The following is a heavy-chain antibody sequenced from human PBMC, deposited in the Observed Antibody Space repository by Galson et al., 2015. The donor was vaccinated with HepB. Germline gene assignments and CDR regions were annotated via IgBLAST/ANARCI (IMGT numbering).Heavy chain of an antibody. Sequence: CAIYGDSVSSHRAAWTWIRQSPSRGLEWLGRTYYRSKWYNDYAVSVKSRITINPDTAKNQFSLKLSSVTAADTAVYYCARHPMLFGELMCWFDPWGQGTLVTVSS. J-gene: IGHJ5*02. CDR1: GDSVSSHRAA. CDR3: ARHPMLFGELMCWFDP. D-gene: IGHD3-10*01. CDR2: TYYRSKWYN. V-gene: IGHV6-1*01.